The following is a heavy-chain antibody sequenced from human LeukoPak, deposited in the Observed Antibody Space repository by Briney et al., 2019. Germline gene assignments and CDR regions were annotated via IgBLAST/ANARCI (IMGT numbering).Heavy chain of an antibody. J-gene: IGHJ3*02. D-gene: IGHD3-22*01. V-gene: IGHV3-48*04. Sequence: PGRSLRLSCAASGFTFSSYSMNWVRQAPGKGLEWVSFISSGSSSIYYADSVKGRFTISRDNGETSLHLQMNSLRAEDTAVYYCARDSGYYDSSGYYYPRASDIWGQGTMVTVSA. CDR1: GFTFSSYS. CDR3: ARDSGYYDSSGYYYPRASDI. CDR2: ISSGSSSI.